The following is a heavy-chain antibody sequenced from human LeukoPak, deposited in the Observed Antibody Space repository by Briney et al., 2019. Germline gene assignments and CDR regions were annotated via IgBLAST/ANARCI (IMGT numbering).Heavy chain of an antibody. V-gene: IGHV3-30-3*01. CDR1: GFTFRDAW. CDR3: AREAGTPNYYYYYYMDV. Sequence: GGSLRLSCAASGFTFRDAWMTWVRQAPGKGLEWVAVISYDGSNKYYADSVKGRFTISRDNSKNTLYLQMNSLRAEDTAVYYCAREAGTPNYYYYYYMDVWGKGTTVTVSS. D-gene: IGHD1-14*01. CDR2: ISYDGSNK. J-gene: IGHJ6*03.